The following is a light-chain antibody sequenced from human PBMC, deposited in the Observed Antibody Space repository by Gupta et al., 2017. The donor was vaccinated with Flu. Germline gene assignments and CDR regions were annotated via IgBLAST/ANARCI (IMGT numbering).Light chain of an antibody. J-gene: IGLJ3*02. CDR2: EVS. V-gene: IGLV2-8*01. Sequence: VTISCTGTSSDVGGYNYVSWYQQHPGKAPKLMIYEVSKRPSGVPDRFSGSKSGNTASLTVSGLQAEEEADYYCSSYAGSNNVMFGGGTKLTVL. CDR3: SSYAGSNNVM. CDR1: SSDVGGYNY.